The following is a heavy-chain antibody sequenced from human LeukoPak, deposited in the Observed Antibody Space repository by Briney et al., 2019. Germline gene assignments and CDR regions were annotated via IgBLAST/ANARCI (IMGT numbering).Heavy chain of an antibody. Sequence: GGSLRLSCAASGFTFSSYGMSWVRQGPGKGLERVSAISGTGGTTYYADSVKGRFTISRDNSKNTLYLQMNSPRAEDTAVYYCATISVTTVPYFDYWGQGTLVTVSS. CDR2: ISGTGGTT. CDR3: ATISVTTVPYFDY. D-gene: IGHD4-11*01. CDR1: GFTFSSYG. V-gene: IGHV3-23*01. J-gene: IGHJ4*02.